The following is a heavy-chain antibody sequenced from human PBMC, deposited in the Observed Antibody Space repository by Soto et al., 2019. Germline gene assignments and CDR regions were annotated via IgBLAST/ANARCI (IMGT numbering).Heavy chain of an antibody. CDR3: VRDSHGDY. V-gene: IGHV3-74*01. Sequence: EVQLVKSGGGLVQPGGSLRLSCAGSGFTFSNNWMHWVRQAPGKGLEWVSRIDHDGPTDYADSVRGRFTISRDNAENTLYLQMNSLRPEDTAVYYCVRDSHGDYWGQGTLVTVSS. J-gene: IGHJ4*02. CDR2: IDHDGPT. CDR1: GFTFSNNW.